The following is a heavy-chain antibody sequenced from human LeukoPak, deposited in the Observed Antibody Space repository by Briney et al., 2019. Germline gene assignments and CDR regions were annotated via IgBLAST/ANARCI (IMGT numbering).Heavy chain of an antibody. D-gene: IGHD3-3*01. CDR3: AKGKRGGYDFWSGSKPYYYYGMDV. J-gene: IGHJ6*02. Sequence: GSLRLSCAASGFTFSSYAMSWVRQAPGKGLEWVSAISGSGGSTYYADSVKGRFTISRDNSKNTLYLQMNSLRAEDTAVYYCAKGKRGGYDFWSGSKPYYYYGMDVWGQGTTVTVSS. CDR1: GFTFSSYA. V-gene: IGHV3-23*01. CDR2: ISGSGGST.